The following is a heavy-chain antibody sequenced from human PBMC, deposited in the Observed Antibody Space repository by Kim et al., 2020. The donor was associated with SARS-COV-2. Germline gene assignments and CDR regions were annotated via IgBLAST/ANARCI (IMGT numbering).Heavy chain of an antibody. Sequence: GGSLRLSCSASGFTFSSYAMHWVRQAPGKGLEYVSAISSNGGSTYYADSVKGRFTISRDNSKNTLYLQMSSLRAEDTAVYYCVKAGSRGWFDPWGQGTLVTVSS. CDR1: GFTFSSYA. CDR3: VKAGSRGWFDP. J-gene: IGHJ5*02. CDR2: ISSNGGST. V-gene: IGHV3-64D*09.